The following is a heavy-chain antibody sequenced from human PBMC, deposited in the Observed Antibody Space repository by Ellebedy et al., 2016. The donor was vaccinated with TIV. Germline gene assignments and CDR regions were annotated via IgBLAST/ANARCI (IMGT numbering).Heavy chain of an antibody. J-gene: IGHJ4*02. D-gene: IGHD5-18*01. CDR3: AREGENTVMALDY. CDR1: GGSISSSNW. CDR2: IYHSGTT. Sequence: MPSETLSLTCAVSGGSISSSNWWSWVRQPPGKGLEWIVEIYHSGTTNYNPSLKSRVTISVDKSKNQFSLKLNSVTAADTAVYYCAREGENTVMALDYWGQGTLVTVSS. V-gene: IGHV4-4*02.